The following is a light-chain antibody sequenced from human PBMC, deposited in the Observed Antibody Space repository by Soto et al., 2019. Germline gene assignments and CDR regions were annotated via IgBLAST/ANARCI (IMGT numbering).Light chain of an antibody. J-gene: IGLJ2*01. CDR1: SSDVGGYDY. V-gene: IGLV2-14*03. Sequence: QSVLTQPASVSGSPGQSITISCTGTSSDVGGYDYVSWYQQHPGKAPKLMVYDVTIRPSGVSNRFSASKSDNTASLTISGLQAEDEADYYCSSYTSSSTLVLGGGTKVTVL. CDR2: DVT. CDR3: SSYTSSSTLV.